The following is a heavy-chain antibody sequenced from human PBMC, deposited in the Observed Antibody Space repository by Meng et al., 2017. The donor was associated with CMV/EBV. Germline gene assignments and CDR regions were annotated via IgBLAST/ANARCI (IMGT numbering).Heavy chain of an antibody. D-gene: IGHD3-10*01. CDR1: GFSFGDYA. V-gene: IGHV3-49*04. CDR3: TRAIIAPHHYGSGNYFRWFDP. Sequence: GESLKISCTASGFSFGDYAMSWVRQAPGKGLEWVGFIRSKAFGGTTEYATSVKGRFTISRDDPKTIAYLQMNSLKIEDTDVYYCTRAIIAPHHYGSGNYFRWFDPWGQGTLVTVSS. J-gene: IGHJ5*02. CDR2: IRSKAFGGTT.